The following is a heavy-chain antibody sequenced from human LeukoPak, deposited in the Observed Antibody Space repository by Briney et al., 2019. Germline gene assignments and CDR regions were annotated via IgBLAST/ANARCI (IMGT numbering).Heavy chain of an antibody. CDR3: AKGGLIWDYSYYFDY. J-gene: IGHJ4*02. D-gene: IGHD5-18*01. CDR2: ISGSGTRT. V-gene: IGHV3-23*01. CDR1: GFTFSSYA. Sequence: PGGSLRLSCAASGFTFSSYAMSWVRQAPGKGLEWVSTISGSGTRTYYADSVKGRSTISRDNSKNMVSLQMNSLRAEDTALYYCAKGGLIWDYSYYFDYWGQGMLVTVSA.